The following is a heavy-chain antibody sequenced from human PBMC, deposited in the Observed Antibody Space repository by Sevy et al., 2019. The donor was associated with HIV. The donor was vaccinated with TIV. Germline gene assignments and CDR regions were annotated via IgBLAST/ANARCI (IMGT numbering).Heavy chain of an antibody. Sequence: SETLSLTCTVSGGSISSYYWSWIRQPAGKGLEWIGRIYTSGSTNYNPSLKSRVTMSVDTSKNQLSLKLSSVTAADTAVYYCARDHMVRGVPYPVYFDYWGQGTLVTVSS. CDR3: ARDHMVRGVPYPVYFDY. D-gene: IGHD3-10*01. J-gene: IGHJ4*02. CDR2: IYTSGST. CDR1: GGSISSYY. V-gene: IGHV4-4*07.